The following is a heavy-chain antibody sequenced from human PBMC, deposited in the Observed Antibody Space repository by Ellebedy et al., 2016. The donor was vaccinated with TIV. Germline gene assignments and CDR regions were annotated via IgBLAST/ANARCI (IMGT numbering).Heavy chain of an antibody. Sequence: SETLSLTXTVSGGSISSYYWSWIRQPPGKGLEWIGYIYYSGSTNYNPSLKSRVTISVDTSKNQFSLKLSSVTAADTAVYYCARGKRAKIYYYYYMDVWGKGTTVTVSS. CDR2: IYYSGST. CDR1: GGSISSYY. V-gene: IGHV4-59*13. CDR3: ARGKRAKIYYYYYMDV. J-gene: IGHJ6*03.